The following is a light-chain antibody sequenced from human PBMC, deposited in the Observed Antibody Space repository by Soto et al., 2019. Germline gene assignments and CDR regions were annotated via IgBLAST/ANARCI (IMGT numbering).Light chain of an antibody. CDR2: WAS. CDR3: QQYYSSPRT. CDR1: QTVLYRSNNMNY. Sequence: DIVMTQSPDSLAVSLGERATINCKSSQTVLYRSNNMNYLSWYQQKPGQPPKLLIYWASTRESGVPDRFSGSGSWTDFTLTISSLQAEDVAVYYCQQYYSSPRTFGGGTKVEIK. V-gene: IGKV4-1*01. J-gene: IGKJ4*01.